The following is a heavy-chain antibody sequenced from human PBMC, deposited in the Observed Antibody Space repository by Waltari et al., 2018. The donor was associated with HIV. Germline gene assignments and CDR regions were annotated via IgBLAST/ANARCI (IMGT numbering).Heavy chain of an antibody. J-gene: IGHJ4*02. Sequence: QVQLQESGPVLVKPSEPLSLPCTVSGCSVNNARSYWPWIRQSPGRGLEWSGYMFDSGSTKFIPSLKCRATISVDTSKNQFALKLTSVTAADTALYYCARGARSGYSSGCQPDSWGRGTQVTVSS. CDR1: GCSVNNARSY. V-gene: IGHV4-61*01. D-gene: IGHD6-19*01. CDR3: ARGARSGYSSGCQPDS. CDR2: MFDSGST.